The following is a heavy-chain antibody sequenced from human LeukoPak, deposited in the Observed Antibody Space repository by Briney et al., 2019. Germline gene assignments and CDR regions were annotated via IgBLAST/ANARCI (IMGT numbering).Heavy chain of an antibody. D-gene: IGHD6-13*01. J-gene: IGHJ6*03. V-gene: IGHV3-21*01. CDR1: GFTFSSYS. CDR2: ISSSSSYI. CDR3: ARAEQLAFYYYYMDV. Sequence: GGSLRLSCAASGFTFSSYSMNWVRQAPGKGLEWVSSISSSSSYIYYADSAKGRFTISRDNAKNSLYLQMNSLRAEDTAVYYCARAEQLAFYYYYMDVWGKGTTVTVSS.